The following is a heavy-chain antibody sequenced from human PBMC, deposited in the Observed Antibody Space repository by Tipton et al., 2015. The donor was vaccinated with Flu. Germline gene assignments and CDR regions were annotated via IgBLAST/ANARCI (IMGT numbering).Heavy chain of an antibody. CDR3: AGARGDAFDT. CDR1: GLPFSDFY. CDR2: IDGTSDTI. V-gene: IGHV3-11*01. Sequence: SLRLSCTASGLPFSDFYMNWVRQAPGKGLEWVSYIDGTSDTIYYTDSVKGRFTISRDNAKNSLYLQMDSLRPEDTAVYFCAGARGDAFDTWGQGTMVTVSS. J-gene: IGHJ3*02.